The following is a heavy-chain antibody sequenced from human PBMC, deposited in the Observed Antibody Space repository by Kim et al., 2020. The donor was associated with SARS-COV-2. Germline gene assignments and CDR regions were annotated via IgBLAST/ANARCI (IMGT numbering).Heavy chain of an antibody. V-gene: IGHV3-49*03. CDR2: VASKGYGGTI. CDR1: EITFDNYL. J-gene: IGHJ1*01. CDR3: AIDWGLAGVWPF. Sequence: GGSLRLSCTASEITFDNYLMAWFRQAPGKGLEWVGCVASKGYGGTIEYAASVKGRFTISRDDSKTIAYLQMNSLELEDTAVYYCAIDWGLAGVWPFWGQG. D-gene: IGHD7-27*01.